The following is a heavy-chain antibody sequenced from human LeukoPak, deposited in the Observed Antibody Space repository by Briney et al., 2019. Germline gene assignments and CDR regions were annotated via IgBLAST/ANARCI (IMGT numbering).Heavy chain of an antibody. D-gene: IGHD3-3*01. V-gene: IGHV3-73*01. J-gene: IGHJ6*03. Sequence: GGSLRLSCAASGFTFSGSAMHWVCQAPGKGLEWVGRIRSKANSYATAYAASVKGRFTISRDDSKNTAYLQMNSLKTEDTAVYHCARSFDFWSGNYYYMDVWGKGTMVTVSS. CDR1: GFTFSGSA. CDR2: IRSKANSYAT. CDR3: ARSFDFWSGNYYYMDV.